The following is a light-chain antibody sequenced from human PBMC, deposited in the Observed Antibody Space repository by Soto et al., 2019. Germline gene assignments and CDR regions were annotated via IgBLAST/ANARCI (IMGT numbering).Light chain of an antibody. V-gene: IGKV4-1*01. CDR3: QQYYITPHA. CDR2: WAS. Sequence: DIVMTQSPDSLAVSLGERATINCKSSQSVLSSSNNKNYLAWYQQKPGQPPKLLIYWASTRESGVPDRFSGGGSGTDFPLTISSLQAEDVAVYYCQQYYITPHAFGPGTKVEIK. J-gene: IGKJ2*01. CDR1: QSVLSSSNNKNY.